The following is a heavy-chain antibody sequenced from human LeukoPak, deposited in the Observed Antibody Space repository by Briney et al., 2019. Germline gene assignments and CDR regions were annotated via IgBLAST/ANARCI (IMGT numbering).Heavy chain of an antibody. CDR2: IYYSGST. CDR1: GGSISSSSYY. V-gene: IGHV4-39*01. J-gene: IGHJ4*02. D-gene: IGHD5-18*01. Sequence: SETLSLTCTVSGGSISSSSYYWGWIRQPPGKGLEWIGSIYYSGSTYYNPSLKSRVTISVDTSKNQFSLKLSSVTAADTAVYYCARWNNNQNSYGFMGLDYWGQGTLVTVSS. CDR3: ARWNNNQNSYGFMGLDY.